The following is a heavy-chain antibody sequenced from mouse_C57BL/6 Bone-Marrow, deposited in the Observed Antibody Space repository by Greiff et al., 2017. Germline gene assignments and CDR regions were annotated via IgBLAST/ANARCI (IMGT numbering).Heavy chain of an antibody. V-gene: IGHV1-81*01. CDR3: ARDGYYDAMDY. CDR1: GYTFTSYG. CDR2: IYPRSGNT. Sequence: VQLQESGAELARPGASVKLSCKASGYTFTSYGISWVKQRTGQGLEWIGAIYPRSGNTYYNEKFKGKATLTADKSSSTAYMELRSLTSEDSAVYFCARDGYYDAMDYWGQGTSVTVSS. J-gene: IGHJ4*01. D-gene: IGHD2-3*01.